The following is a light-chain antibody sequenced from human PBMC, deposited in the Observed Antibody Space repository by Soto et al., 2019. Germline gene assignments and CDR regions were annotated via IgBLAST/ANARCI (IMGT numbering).Light chain of an antibody. CDR1: QSVSTF. J-gene: IGKJ2*01. CDR3: QQYSSSSVNT. V-gene: IGKV1-5*03. Sequence: DIQMTQSPSTLSASVGDPVTISCRASQSVSTFLAWYQQKPGKAPKVLIYRTSILQSGVPSRFSGSGSETEFTLTISSLQPDDFATYYCQQYSSSSVNTFGQGTKVE. CDR2: RTS.